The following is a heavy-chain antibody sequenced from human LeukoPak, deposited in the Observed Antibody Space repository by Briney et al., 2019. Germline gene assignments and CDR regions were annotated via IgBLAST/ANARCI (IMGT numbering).Heavy chain of an antibody. V-gene: IGHV4-39*01. J-gene: IGHJ4*02. CDR3: ARRGITYFDS. CDR1: GGSISGGKDF. Sequence: SETLSLTCAVSGGSISGGKDFWGWIRQSPGKGLEWIGSIYYTGSTYYNPSLKSRVTISVDTSKSEFSLMVHYVTAADTAMYYCARRGITYFDSWGQGTLVTVAS. D-gene: IGHD3-9*01. CDR2: IYYTGST.